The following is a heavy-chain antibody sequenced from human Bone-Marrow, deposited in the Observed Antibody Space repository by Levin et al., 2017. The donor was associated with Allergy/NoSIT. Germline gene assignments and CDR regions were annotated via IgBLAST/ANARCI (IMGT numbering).Heavy chain of an antibody. V-gene: IGHV3-23*01. Sequence: QAGGSLRLSCTASGFTFNKYGLTWVRQAPGKGLEWVASIGGSGVDSNYADSVRGRFTITRDMNMIFLQMNSLRVEDTAIYYCAKDPMWDRYNFDMDVWGQGTSVIVSS. J-gene: IGHJ6*02. CDR1: GFTFNKYG. CDR3: AKDPMWDRYNFDMDV. D-gene: IGHD1-26*01. CDR2: IGGSGVDS.